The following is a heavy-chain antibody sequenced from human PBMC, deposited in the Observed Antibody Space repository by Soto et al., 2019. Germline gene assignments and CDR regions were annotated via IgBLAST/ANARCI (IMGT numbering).Heavy chain of an antibody. V-gene: IGHV4-30-4*01. CDR1: GGSISSGDYY. CDR3: ASSLYYYDSSGYYPSNWFDP. J-gene: IGHJ5*02. Sequence: SETLSLTCTVSGGSISSGDYYWSWIRQPPGKGLEWIGYIYYSGSTYYNPSLKSRATISVDTSKNQFSLKLSSVTAADTAVYYCASSLYYYDSSGYYPSNWFDPWGQGTLVTVSS. D-gene: IGHD3-22*01. CDR2: IYYSGST.